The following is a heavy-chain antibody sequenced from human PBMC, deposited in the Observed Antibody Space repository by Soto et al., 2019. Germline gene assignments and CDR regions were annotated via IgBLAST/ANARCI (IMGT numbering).Heavy chain of an antibody. CDR3: AKGFCSSTRCLTYSYMDV. J-gene: IGHJ6*03. V-gene: IGHV3-9*01. Sequence: EVQLVESGGGLVQPGRSLRLSCAASGFSFGDYAMHWVRQAPGKGLEWVSGISWNTGTVGYGDSVRGRFTISRDNAENSLYLQMSSLRAEDTALYYCAKGFCSSTRCLTYSYMDVWGKGTTVTVSS. CDR1: GFSFGDYA. CDR2: ISWNTGTV. D-gene: IGHD2-2*01.